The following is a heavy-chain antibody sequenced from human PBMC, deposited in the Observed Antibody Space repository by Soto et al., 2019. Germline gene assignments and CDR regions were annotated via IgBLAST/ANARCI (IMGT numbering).Heavy chain of an antibody. J-gene: IGHJ4*02. Sequence: VQLVESGGGLVQPGRSLRLSCAASGFTFDDYAMHWVRQAPGKGLEWVSGISWNSGSIGYADSVKGRFTISRDNAKNSLYLQMNSLRAEDTALYYCAKDIGYSSSKSYFDYWGQGTLVTVSS. CDR2: ISWNSGSI. V-gene: IGHV3-9*01. D-gene: IGHD6-13*01. CDR3: AKDIGYSSSKSYFDY. CDR1: GFTFDDYA.